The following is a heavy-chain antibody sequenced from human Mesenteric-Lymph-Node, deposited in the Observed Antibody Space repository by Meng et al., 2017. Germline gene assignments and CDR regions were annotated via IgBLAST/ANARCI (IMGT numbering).Heavy chain of an antibody. CDR3: ARDRTTGRYFDY. J-gene: IGHJ4*02. Sequence: QGQLQAPGPGLVKLSGTLSLTCAVSGGSISSSNWWSWVRQPPGKGLEWIGEIYHSGSTNYNPSLKSRVTISVDTSKNQFSLKLSSVTAADTAVYYCARDRTTGRYFDYWGQGTLVTVSS. CDR1: GGSISSSNW. CDR2: IYHSGST. V-gene: IGHV4-4*02. D-gene: IGHD4-11*01.